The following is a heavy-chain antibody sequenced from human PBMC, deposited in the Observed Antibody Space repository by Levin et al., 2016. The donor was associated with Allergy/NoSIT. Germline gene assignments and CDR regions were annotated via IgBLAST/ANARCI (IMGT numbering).Heavy chain of an antibody. V-gene: IGHV3-21*01. Sequence: GGSLRLSCAASGFTFSSYSMNWVRQAPGKGLEWVSSISPSTRYIYYADSVKGRFTISRDNAKNSLYLQMDSLRAEDTALYYCARVRSREELRSNAFDIWGQGTMVTVS. CDR3: ARVRSREELRSNAFDI. J-gene: IGHJ3*02. CDR1: GFTFSSYS. D-gene: IGHD1-7*01. CDR2: ISPSTRYI.